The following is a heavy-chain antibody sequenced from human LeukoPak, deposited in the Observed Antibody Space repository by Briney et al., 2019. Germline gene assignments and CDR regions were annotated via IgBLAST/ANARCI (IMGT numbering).Heavy chain of an antibody. CDR3: ARVIIAAAGTVSGRCFDP. J-gene: IGHJ5*02. CDR1: GFTFSSHS. V-gene: IGHV3-21*01. CDR2: ISNSRSYI. D-gene: IGHD6-13*01. Sequence: GGPLRLSCAPHGFTFSSHSMNWVRHAPGKGLEWVSSISNSRSYIYYPASVKGRFTISRENAQTSLYLQMNSLRAHDTALYYRARVIIAAAGTVSGRCFDPWGQGTLVTVSS.